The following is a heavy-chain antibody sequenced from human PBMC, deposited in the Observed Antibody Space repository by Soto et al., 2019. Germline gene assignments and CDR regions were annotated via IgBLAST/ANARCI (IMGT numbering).Heavy chain of an antibody. V-gene: IGHV3-30-3*01. CDR3: AKGGLDPKRDAFDI. Sequence: QVQLVESGGGVVQPGRSLRLSCAASGFTFSSYAMHWVRQAPGKGLEWVAVISYDGSNKYYADSVKGRFTISRDNSKNTLYLQMNSLRAEDTAVYYCAKGGLDPKRDAFDIWGQGTMVTVSS. CDR1: GFTFSSYA. CDR2: ISYDGSNK. J-gene: IGHJ3*02. D-gene: IGHD3-16*01.